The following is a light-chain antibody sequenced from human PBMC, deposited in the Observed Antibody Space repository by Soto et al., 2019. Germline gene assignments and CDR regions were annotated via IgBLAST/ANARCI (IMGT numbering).Light chain of an antibody. Sequence: IQLTQSPSSLSASVGDRVTITCRASQVISKYLAWYQQKPGTAPKLLIYLASTLQGGVPSRFSGSGSGTDFSLTISILQPADVATYYCQYLNSFPLTFGGGTKVEIK. CDR1: QVISKY. CDR2: LAS. J-gene: IGKJ4*01. V-gene: IGKV1-9*01. CDR3: QYLNSFPLT.